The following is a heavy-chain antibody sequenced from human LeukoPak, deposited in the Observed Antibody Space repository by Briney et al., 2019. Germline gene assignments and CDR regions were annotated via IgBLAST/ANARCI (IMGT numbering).Heavy chain of an antibody. Sequence: SETLSLTCTVSGDSINNYYWSWIRQSPGKGLEWIGYIYYSGSTKYNPSLKSRVTISVDTSKNQFSLKLSSVTAAGTAVYYCARHRGSGSPYFDYWGQGTLVTVSS. CDR3: ARHRGSGSPYFDY. D-gene: IGHD3-10*01. V-gene: IGHV4-59*08. CDR1: GDSINNYY. J-gene: IGHJ4*02. CDR2: IYYSGST.